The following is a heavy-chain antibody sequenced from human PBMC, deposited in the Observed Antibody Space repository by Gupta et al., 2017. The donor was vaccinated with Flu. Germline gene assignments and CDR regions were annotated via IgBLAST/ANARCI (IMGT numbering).Heavy chain of an antibody. D-gene: IGHD3-22*01. CDR1: GFTFSSYG. J-gene: IGHJ4*02. CDR2: IWYDGSNK. CDR3: AREGSSGYYSR. Sequence: QVQLVESGGGVVQPGRSLRLSCAASGFTFSSYGMHWVRQAPGKGLEWVAVIWYDGSNKYDADSVKGRFTISRDNSKNTLYLQMNSLRAEDTAVYYCAREGSSGYYSRWGQGNLVTVSS. V-gene: IGHV3-33*01.